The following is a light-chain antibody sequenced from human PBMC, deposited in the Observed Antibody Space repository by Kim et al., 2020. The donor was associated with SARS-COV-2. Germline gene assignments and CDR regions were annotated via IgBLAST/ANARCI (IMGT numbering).Light chain of an antibody. CDR1: QSIADN. V-gene: IGKV3-15*01. CDR3: QQYNHWPPYT. CDR2: DAS. Sequence: VFPGERVTLSCRASQSIADNLAWYQQKPGQAPRLLMYDASTRATGVPARFSGGGSRSQFTLTISGLQSEDFAVYYCQQYNHWPPYTFGQGTKLEI. J-gene: IGKJ2*01.